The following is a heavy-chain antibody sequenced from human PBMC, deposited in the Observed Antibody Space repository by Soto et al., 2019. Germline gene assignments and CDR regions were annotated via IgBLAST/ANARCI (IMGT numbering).Heavy chain of an antibody. CDR2: VEYDGSKK. J-gene: IGHJ5*01. CDR1: GFTFSNFG. V-gene: IGHV3-30*18. CDR3: AKDIAAADFICCTDS. D-gene: IGHD6-13*01. Sequence: QVHLVESGGGVVQPGGSLRLSCTASGFTFSNFGMHWVRQAPGKGPEWVGVVEYDGSKKQYPDSVKGRFTISRDNSNDTLYQQMNNLKAEDTAIYYCAKDIAAADFICCTDSWGKGTPVTVSP.